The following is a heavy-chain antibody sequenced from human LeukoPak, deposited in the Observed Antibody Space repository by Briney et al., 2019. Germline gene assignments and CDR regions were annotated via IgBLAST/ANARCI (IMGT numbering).Heavy chain of an antibody. V-gene: IGHV4-59*08. J-gene: IGHJ4*02. D-gene: IGHD6-13*01. CDR3: ARLGAAPGSLDY. CDR1: GGSISTFY. Sequence: PSETLSLTCTVSGGSISTFYWSWIRQPPGKGLEWIGYISYSGSTNYNPSLKSRLTISGDTSKNQFSLKLSSVTAADTAVYYCARLGAAPGSLDYRGQGTLVTVSS. CDR2: ISYSGST.